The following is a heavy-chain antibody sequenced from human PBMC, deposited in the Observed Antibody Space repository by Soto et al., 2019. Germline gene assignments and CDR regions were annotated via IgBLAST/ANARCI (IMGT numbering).Heavy chain of an antibody. CDR2: ISYDGSNK. V-gene: IGHV3-30*03. J-gene: IGHJ4*02. D-gene: IGHD1-26*01. CDR3: ARYSGKYQGPIDY. Sequence: QVQLVESGGGVVQPGRSLRLSCAASGFTFSHYGIHWVRQAPGKGLEWLAVISYDGSNKHYADSVKGRFTVSRDNSKNTLSLKMNSLRAEDTAVYFCARYSGKYQGPIDYWGQGTLVTVSS. CDR1: GFTFSHYG.